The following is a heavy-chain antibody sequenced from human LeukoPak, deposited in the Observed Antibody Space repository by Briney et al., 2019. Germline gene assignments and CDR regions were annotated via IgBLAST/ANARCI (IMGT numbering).Heavy chain of an antibody. CDR3: ARGLGSGSYSVDY. CDR2: MNPTSGNT. Sequence: ASVKVSCKASGYTFTSYDSNWVRQATGEGREWMGWMNPTSGNTGYAQKFQGRVTMTRNTSISTAYMERSSLRSEDTAVYYCARGLGSGSYSVDYWGQGTLVTVSS. V-gene: IGHV1-8*02. D-gene: IGHD1-26*01. CDR1: GYTFTSYD. J-gene: IGHJ4*02.